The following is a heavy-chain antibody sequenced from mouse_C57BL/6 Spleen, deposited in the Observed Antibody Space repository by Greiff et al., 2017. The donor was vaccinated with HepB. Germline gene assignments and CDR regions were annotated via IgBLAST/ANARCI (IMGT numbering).Heavy chain of an antibody. V-gene: IGHV3-1*01. CDR1: GYSITSGYD. CDR3: ARGSNYYGSSPWYFDV. J-gene: IGHJ1*03. CDR2: ISYSGST. D-gene: IGHD1-1*01. Sequence: EVQLQQSGPGMVKPSQSLSLTCTVTGYSITSGYDWHWIRHFPGNKLEWMGYISYSGSTNYNPSLKSRISITHDTSKNHFFLKLNSVTTEDTATYYCARGSNYYGSSPWYFDVWGTGTTVTVSS.